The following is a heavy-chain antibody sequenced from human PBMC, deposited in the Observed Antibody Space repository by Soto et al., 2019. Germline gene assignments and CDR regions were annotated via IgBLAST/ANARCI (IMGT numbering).Heavy chain of an antibody. CDR2: IYYSGST. Sequence: SETLSLTCTVSGGSISSGGYYWSWIRQHPGKGLEWIGYIYYSGSTYYNPSLKSRVTISVDTSKNQFSLKLSSVTAADTAVYYCARGNYDILTGYRTRPFDYWGQGTLVTVSS. D-gene: IGHD3-9*01. CDR3: ARGNYDILTGYRTRPFDY. CDR1: GGSISSGGYY. V-gene: IGHV4-31*03. J-gene: IGHJ4*02.